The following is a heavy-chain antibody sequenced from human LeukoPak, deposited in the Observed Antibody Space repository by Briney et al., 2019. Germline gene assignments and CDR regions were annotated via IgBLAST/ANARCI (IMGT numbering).Heavy chain of an antibody. V-gene: IGHV3-23*01. CDR1: GFTFSSYA. D-gene: IGHD3-16*01. CDR3: AKGRTVLTVWDWFDP. J-gene: IGHJ5*02. Sequence: GGSLRLSCAASGFTFSSYAMSWVRQAPGKGLEWVSAITSSGFNTYYADSVKGRFTISRDVSINALFLQMNSLRAEDTAVYYCAKGRTVLTVWDWFDPWGQGTLVTVSS. CDR2: ITSSGFNT.